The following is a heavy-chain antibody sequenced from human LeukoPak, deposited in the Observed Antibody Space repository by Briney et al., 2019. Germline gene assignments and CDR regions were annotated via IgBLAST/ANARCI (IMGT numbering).Heavy chain of an antibody. D-gene: IGHD6-6*01. J-gene: IGHJ4*02. CDR3: ARDGTYSSSTYDY. CDR2: INGDRSST. CDR1: GFTFSSYW. Sequence: GGSLRLSCAASGFTFSSYWMHWVRQAPGKGLVWVSRINGDRSSTSYADSVKGRFTISRDNAKNTLYLQMNSLRAEDTAVYYCARDGTYSSSTYDYWGQGTLVTVSS. V-gene: IGHV3-74*01.